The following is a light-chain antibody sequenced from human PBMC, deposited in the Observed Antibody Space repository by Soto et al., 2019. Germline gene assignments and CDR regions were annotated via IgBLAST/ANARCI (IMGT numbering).Light chain of an antibody. CDR2: AAS. V-gene: IGKV1-39*01. CDR3: QQSRNAPFT. J-gene: IGKJ2*01. Sequence: DIQMTQSPSSLSASVGDRVTITCRASQKISSHLSWYQQKPGKAPQLLIYAASNLQSGVPTRFSGGGSGTDFTLSISGLQPDDFASYYCQQSRNAPFTFGQGTKLEIE. CDR1: QKISSH.